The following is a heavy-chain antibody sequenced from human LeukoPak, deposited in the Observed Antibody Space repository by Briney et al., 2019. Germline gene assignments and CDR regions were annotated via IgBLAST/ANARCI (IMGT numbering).Heavy chain of an antibody. CDR3: AKDRTVGASYWYFDL. CDR1: GFTFSSYS. D-gene: IGHD1-26*01. J-gene: IGHJ2*01. V-gene: IGHV3-21*01. Sequence: GGSLRLSCAASGFTFSSYSMNWVRQAPGKGLEWVSSISSSSSYIYYADSVKGRFTITRDNAKNSLYLQMNSLRAEDTAVYYCAKDRTVGASYWYFDLWGRGTLVTVSS. CDR2: ISSSSSYI.